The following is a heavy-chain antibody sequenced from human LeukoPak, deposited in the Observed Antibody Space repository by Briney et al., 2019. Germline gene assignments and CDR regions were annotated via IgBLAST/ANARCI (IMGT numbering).Heavy chain of an antibody. CDR1: GYIFTNYY. Sequence: GASVKVSCKASGYIFTNYYMHWVRQAPGQGLEWMGWINPRSGGTNFAQKFQGRVTMTRDTSISAAYMELSRLRSDDTAAYYCARHVSSSGEDSWGQGTLVTVSS. CDR2: INPRSGGT. J-gene: IGHJ4*02. V-gene: IGHV1-2*02. D-gene: IGHD7-27*01. CDR3: ARHVSSSGEDS.